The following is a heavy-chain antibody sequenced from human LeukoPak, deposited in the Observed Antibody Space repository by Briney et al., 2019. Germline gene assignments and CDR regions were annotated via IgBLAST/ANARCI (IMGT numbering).Heavy chain of an antibody. CDR3: AKQYSSSWYYFDY. J-gene: IGHJ4*02. CDR2: ISGSGGST. V-gene: IGHV3-23*01. Sequence: GGSLRLSCAASGSTFSSYAMSWVRQAPGKGLEWVSAISGSGGSTYYADSVKGRFTISRDNSKNTLYLQMNSLRAEDTAVYYCAKQYSSSWYYFDYWGQGTLVTVSS. CDR1: GSTFSSYA. D-gene: IGHD6-13*01.